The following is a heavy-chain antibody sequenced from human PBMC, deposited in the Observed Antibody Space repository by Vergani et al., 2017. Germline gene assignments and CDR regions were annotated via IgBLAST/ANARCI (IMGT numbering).Heavy chain of an antibody. CDR3: ARDEDLYYYYGMDV. J-gene: IGHJ6*02. CDR2: IYHSGST. D-gene: IGHD2-8*01. Sequence: QVQLQESGPGLVKPSETLSLTCTVSGYSISSGYYWGWIRQPPGKGLEWIGSIYHSGSTYYNPSLKSRVTISVDTSKNHFSLKLSSVTAADTAVYYCARDEDLYYYYGMDVWGQGTTVTVSS. V-gene: IGHV4-38-2*02. CDR1: GYSISSGYY.